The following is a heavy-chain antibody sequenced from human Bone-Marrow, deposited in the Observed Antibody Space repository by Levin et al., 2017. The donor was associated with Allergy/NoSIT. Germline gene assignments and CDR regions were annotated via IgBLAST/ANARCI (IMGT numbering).Heavy chain of an antibody. CDR1: GGSISIYY. Sequence: SETLSLTCSISGGSISIYYWTWIRQSPQKGLQYIGHIYQSGSTNFNPSLKSRVTISMDTSKNQFSLRLTSVTAADTAVYFCARSGLRGGYDVWGQGIRVTVSS. J-gene: IGHJ3*01. CDR2: IYQSGST. CDR3: ARSGLRGGYDV. D-gene: IGHD2-15*01. V-gene: IGHV4-59*01.